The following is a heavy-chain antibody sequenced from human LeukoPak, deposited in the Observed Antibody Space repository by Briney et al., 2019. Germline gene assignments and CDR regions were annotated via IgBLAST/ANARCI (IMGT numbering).Heavy chain of an antibody. CDR2: INPNSGGT. CDR1: RYTFTDYY. D-gene: IGHD2-8*01. CDR3: AREYCTNGVCYNWFDP. V-gene: IGHV1-2*02. J-gene: IGHJ5*02. Sequence: ASVKVSCKASRYTFTDYYIHWLRQAPGQGLEWMGWINPNSGGTNYAQKFQGRVTMTRDTSISTAYMELSRLRSDDTAVYYCAREYCTNGVCYNWFDPWGQGTLVTVSS.